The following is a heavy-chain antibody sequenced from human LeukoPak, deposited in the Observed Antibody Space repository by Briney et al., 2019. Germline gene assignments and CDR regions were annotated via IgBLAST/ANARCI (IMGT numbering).Heavy chain of an antibody. J-gene: IGHJ4*02. V-gene: IGHV3-23*01. Sequence: GGSLRLSCAASGFTFSSYAMTWVRQASGKGLEWVSPISGSDGRTDYADSVKGRFTISRDNSKNTVYLQMNSLSAEDTAVYSCAKVGCRSVACQPDRRDLDHWGQGTLVTVSS. CDR1: GFTFSSYA. D-gene: IGHD2-15*01. CDR2: ISGSDGRT. CDR3: AKVGCRSVACQPDRRDLDH.